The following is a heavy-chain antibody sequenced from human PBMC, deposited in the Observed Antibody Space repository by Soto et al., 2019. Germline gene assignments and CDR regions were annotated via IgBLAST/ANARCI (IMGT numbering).Heavy chain of an antibody. CDR1: GGSISSGDYY. V-gene: IGHV4-30-4*01. J-gene: IGHJ5*02. Sequence: SETLSLTCTVSGGSISSGDYYWSWIRQPPGKGLEWIGYIYYSGSTYYNPSLKSRVTISVDTSKNQFSLKLSSVTAADTAVYYCARGCGGDFNNWFDPWGQGTLVTVSS. CDR2: IYYSGST. D-gene: IGHD2-21*02. CDR3: ARGCGGDFNNWFDP.